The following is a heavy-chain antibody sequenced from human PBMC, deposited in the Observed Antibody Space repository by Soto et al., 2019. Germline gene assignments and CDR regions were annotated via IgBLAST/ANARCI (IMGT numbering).Heavy chain of an antibody. D-gene: IGHD2-21*01. J-gene: IGHJ6*02. V-gene: IGHV4-4*02. CDR2: IYHSGST. CDR1: GGSISSSNW. Sequence: SETLSLTCAVSGGSISSSNWWSWVRQPPGKGLEWIGEIYHSGSTNYNPSLKSRVTISVDKSKNQFSLKLSSVTAADTAVYYCARXGNGGNSDYYYYYGMDVWGQGTTVTVSS. CDR3: ARXGNGGNSDYYYYYGMDV.